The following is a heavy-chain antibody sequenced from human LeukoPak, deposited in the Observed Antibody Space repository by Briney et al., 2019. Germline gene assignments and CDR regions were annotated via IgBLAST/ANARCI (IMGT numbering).Heavy chain of an antibody. D-gene: IGHD2-2*01. Sequence: GGALRLSCAASGSSVGNNYMSWVRQAPGKGLEWGSVIYSRGATYYADSVKGRFTISRDSSKNTLYLQMNSLGADDTAVYYCATAPSSIFDYWGQGTLVTVSS. CDR1: GSSVGNNY. J-gene: IGHJ4*02. V-gene: IGHV3-53*01. CDR3: ATAPSSIFDY. CDR2: IYSRGAT.